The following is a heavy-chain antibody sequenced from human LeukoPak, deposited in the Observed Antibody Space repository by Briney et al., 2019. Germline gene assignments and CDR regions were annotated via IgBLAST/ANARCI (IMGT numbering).Heavy chain of an antibody. J-gene: IGHJ4*02. CDR1: GFTFSNAW. D-gene: IGHD2-15*01. CDR3: TTDPWSVVVVAALGAFKN. V-gene: IGHV3-15*01. Sequence: KAGGSLRLSCAASGFTFSNAWMSWVRQAPGKGLEWVGRIKSKTDGGTTDYAAPVKGRFTISRDDSKNTLYLQMNSLKTEDTAVYYCTTDPWSVVVVAALGAFKNWGQGTLVTVSS. CDR2: IKSKTDGGTT.